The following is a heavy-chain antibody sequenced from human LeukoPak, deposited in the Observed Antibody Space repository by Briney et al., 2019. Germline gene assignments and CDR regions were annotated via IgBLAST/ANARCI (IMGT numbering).Heavy chain of an antibody. V-gene: IGHV1-8*02. J-gene: IGHJ4*02. CDR1: GGTFSSYA. Sequence: ASVKVSCKASGGTFSSYAISWVRQATGQGLEWMGWMNPNSGNTGYAQKFQGRVTMTRNTSISTAYMELSSLRSEDTAVYYCARGLADYWGQGTLVTVSS. CDR2: MNPNSGNT. CDR3: ARGLADY.